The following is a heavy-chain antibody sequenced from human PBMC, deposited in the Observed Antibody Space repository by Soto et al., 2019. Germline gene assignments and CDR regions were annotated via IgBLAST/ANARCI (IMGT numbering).Heavy chain of an antibody. CDR2: IYYSGST. J-gene: IGHJ3*02. CDR1: GGSISSGGYY. V-gene: IGHV4-31*03. D-gene: IGHD4-17*01. Sequence: KSSETLSLTCTVSGGSISSGGYYWSWIRQHPGKGLEWIGYIYYSGSTYYNPSLKSRVTISVDTSKNQFSLKLSSVTAADTAVYYCARGEYGAETTVVEPHDAFDIWGQGTMVTVSS. CDR3: ARGEYGAETTVVEPHDAFDI.